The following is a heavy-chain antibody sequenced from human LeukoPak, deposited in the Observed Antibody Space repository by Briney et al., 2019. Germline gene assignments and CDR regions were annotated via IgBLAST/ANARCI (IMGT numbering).Heavy chain of an antibody. Sequence: GGSLRLSCAASGFTFSSYWMSWVRQAPGKGLEWVANIKQDGSEKYYVDSVKGRFTISRDNAKNSLYLQMNSLRAEDTAVYYCARDLTYYDFWSGYRSWFDPWGQGTLVTVSS. V-gene: IGHV3-7*01. CDR1: GFTFSSYW. CDR3: ARDLTYYDFWSGYRSWFDP. D-gene: IGHD3-3*01. J-gene: IGHJ5*02. CDR2: IKQDGSEK.